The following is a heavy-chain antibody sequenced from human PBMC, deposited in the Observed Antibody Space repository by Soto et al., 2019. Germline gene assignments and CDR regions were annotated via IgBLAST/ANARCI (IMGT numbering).Heavy chain of an antibody. V-gene: IGHV4-39*01. Sequence: SETLSLTCTVSGGSISSSSYYWGWIRQPPGKGLEWIGSIYYSGSTYYNPSLKSRVTISVDTSKNQFSLKLSSVTAADTAVYYCARTFVAKDAFDIWGQGTMVTVSS. CDR1: GGSISSSSYY. CDR2: IYYSGST. CDR3: ARTFVAKDAFDI. J-gene: IGHJ3*02. D-gene: IGHD5-12*01.